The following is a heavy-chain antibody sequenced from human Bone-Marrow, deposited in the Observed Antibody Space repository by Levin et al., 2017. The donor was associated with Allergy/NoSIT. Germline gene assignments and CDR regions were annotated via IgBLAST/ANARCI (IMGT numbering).Heavy chain of an antibody. CDR2: FDPESGET. J-gene: IGHJ6*02. V-gene: IGHV1-24*01. D-gene: IGHD4-11*01. Sequence: AASVKVSCKVSGYTLTELSMHWVRQTPGKGLEWMGGFDPESGETVYTQTFQGRVTMTDDTSTDTAYMELSSLRSEDTAVYYCATEVREPRDYKYYYGMGVWGQGTPVTVSS. CDR3: ATEVREPRDYKYYYGMGV. CDR1: GYTLTELS.